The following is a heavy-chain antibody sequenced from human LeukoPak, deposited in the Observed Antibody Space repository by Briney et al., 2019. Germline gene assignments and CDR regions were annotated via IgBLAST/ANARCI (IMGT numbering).Heavy chain of an antibody. V-gene: IGHV3-7*03. Sequence: GGSLRLSCIISKFTFRSYWMSWVRQAPGKGLEWVANIKQYGSEKYYVDSVRGRFSISRDNGKNSLYLQMNSLRAEDTAVYYCAKDLSRGIAGFDYWGQGTLVTVSS. D-gene: IGHD6-13*01. J-gene: IGHJ4*02. CDR1: KFTFRSYW. CDR3: AKDLSRGIAGFDY. CDR2: IKQYGSEK.